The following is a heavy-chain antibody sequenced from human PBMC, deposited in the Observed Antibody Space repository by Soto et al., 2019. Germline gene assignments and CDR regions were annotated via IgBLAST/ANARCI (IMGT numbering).Heavy chain of an antibody. Sequence: QVQLQQWGAGLLKPSETLSLTCAVYGGSFSGHYWTWIRQPPGKGLEWIGEVSPGGSTNYNSSLKRRVTVSGDTSKNRFSLKLTSVTAADTGVYYCARGRGGLHRTAELHSWGQGTLVTVSS. CDR1: GGSFSGHY. J-gene: IGHJ4*02. CDR2: VSPGGST. V-gene: IGHV4-34*01. CDR3: ARGRGGLHRTAELHS. D-gene: IGHD7-27*01.